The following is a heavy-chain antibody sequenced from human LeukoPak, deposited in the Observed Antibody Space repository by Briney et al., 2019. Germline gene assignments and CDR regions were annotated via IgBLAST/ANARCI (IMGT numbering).Heavy chain of an antibody. D-gene: IGHD3-22*01. CDR2: ITPYSGGT. V-gene: IGHV1-2*02. CDR3: ARDRADNFDSSGYYPDGLDI. Sequence: ASVKVSCKASGYTFTGYYMHRVRQAPGQGLEWMGWITPYSGGTNYAQRFQDRVTMTWDTSIGTANMELSGLKSDDTAVYYCARDRADNFDSSGYYPDGLDIWGQGTMVTVS. J-gene: IGHJ3*02. CDR1: GYTFTGYY.